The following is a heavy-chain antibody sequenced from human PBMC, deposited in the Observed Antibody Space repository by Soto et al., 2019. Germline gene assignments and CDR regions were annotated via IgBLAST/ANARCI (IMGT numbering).Heavy chain of an antibody. CDR2: ILPMLDIT. CDR3: TLGSWSAETFDI. CDR1: GGTFSTYT. V-gene: IGHV1-69*02. Sequence: QVQLVQSGAEVKKPGSSVKVSCKASGGTFSTYTIIWVRQAPGQGLEWMGRILPMLDITNSAQRFQGRVTITADKSKSPAYLELSSLRSEDTAVYYCTLGSWSAETFDIWGRGTMVTVSS. D-gene: IGHD6-13*01. J-gene: IGHJ3*02.